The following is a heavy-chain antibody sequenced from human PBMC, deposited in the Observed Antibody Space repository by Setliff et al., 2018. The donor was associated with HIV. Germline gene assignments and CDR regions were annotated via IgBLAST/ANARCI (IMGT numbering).Heavy chain of an antibody. D-gene: IGHD3-10*01. CDR3: ARETTGWFGELAAAFDL. J-gene: IGHJ3*01. CDR1: GFTFGRYS. V-gene: IGHV3-48*04. CDR2: INSGSSSL. Sequence: SLRLSCAASGFTFGRYSMNWVRQAPGKGLEWVGFINSGSSSLFYGDSVKGRFTISRDDAKNSLILHMNSLRVEDTAVYYCARETTGWFGELAAAFDLWGQGTLVTVSS.